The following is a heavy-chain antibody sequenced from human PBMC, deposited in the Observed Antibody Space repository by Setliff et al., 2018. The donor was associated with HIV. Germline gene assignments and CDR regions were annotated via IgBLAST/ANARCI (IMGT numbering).Heavy chain of an antibody. J-gene: IGHJ4*02. CDR2: IYLSGST. D-gene: IGHD3-22*01. CDR3: ARMGNSYDSSGSYDYFDY. V-gene: IGHV4-38-2*01. CDR1: GYSISGSYY. Sequence: SETLSLTCAVSGYSISGSYYWAWIRQPPGKGLEWIANIYLSGSTNYNPSLKGRVTISLDTSKNQFYLKLNSVTAADTATYYCARMGNSYDSSGSYDYFDYWGQGTLVTVS.